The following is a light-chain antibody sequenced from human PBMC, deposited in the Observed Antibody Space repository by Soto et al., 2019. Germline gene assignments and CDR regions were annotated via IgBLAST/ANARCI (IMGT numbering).Light chain of an antibody. CDR2: AAS. J-gene: IGKJ5*01. CDR3: QQSHTFPIT. V-gene: IGKV1-12*01. Sequence: DIQMTQSPSSASASVGDSVTITCRASRVISSWLAWYQQKPGKAPNLLIYAASNLQSGVPSRFSASGSGTDFTLTINNLQPEDFATYYCQQSHTFPITFGQGTRLEI. CDR1: RVISSW.